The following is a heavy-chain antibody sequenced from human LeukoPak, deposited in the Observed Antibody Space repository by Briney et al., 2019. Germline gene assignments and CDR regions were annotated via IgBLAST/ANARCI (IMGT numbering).Heavy chain of an antibody. J-gene: IGHJ4*02. CDR3: ARAVVPAASQEYYFDY. D-gene: IGHD2-2*01. CDR1: GGSISSYY. Sequence: SETLSLTCTVSGGSISSYYWSWIRQPPGKGLEWIGYIYYSGSTNYNPSLKSRVTISVDTSKNQFSLKLSSVTAADTAVYYRARAVVPAASQEYYFDYWGQGTLVTVSS. V-gene: IGHV4-59*01. CDR2: IYYSGST.